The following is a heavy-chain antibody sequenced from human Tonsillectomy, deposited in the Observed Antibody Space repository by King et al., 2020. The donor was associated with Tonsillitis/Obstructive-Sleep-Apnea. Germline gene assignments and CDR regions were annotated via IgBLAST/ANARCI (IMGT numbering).Heavy chain of an antibody. CDR2: ISYDGSNE. Sequence: VQLVESGGGMVQPGRSLRLSCAASGFTFSSYPIHWVRQAPGKGLEWVAVISYDGSNEYYTESVKGRFTISRDNSKNTLYLQMNSLSADDTAVYYCARDPFWRRYSYGMDVWGQGTTVTVSS. V-gene: IGHV3-30*04. CDR3: ARDPFWRRYSYGMDV. J-gene: IGHJ6*02. D-gene: IGHD3-3*01. CDR1: GFTFSSYP.